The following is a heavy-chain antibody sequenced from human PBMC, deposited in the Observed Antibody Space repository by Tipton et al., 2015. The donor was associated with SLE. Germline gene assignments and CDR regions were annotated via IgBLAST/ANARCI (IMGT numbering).Heavy chain of an antibody. V-gene: IGHV3-23*01. J-gene: IGHJ6*03. CDR2: ISGIGGST. Sequence: SLRLSCAASGFTFSSYALSWVRQAPGKGLEWVSTISGIGGSTYYADSVKGRFTISRDNSKNTIYLQMNSLRAEDTAVYYCAKSSGDYSYSYYMDVWGKGTTVTVSS. CDR3: AKSSGDYSYSYYMDV. D-gene: IGHD4-17*01. CDR1: GFTFSSYA.